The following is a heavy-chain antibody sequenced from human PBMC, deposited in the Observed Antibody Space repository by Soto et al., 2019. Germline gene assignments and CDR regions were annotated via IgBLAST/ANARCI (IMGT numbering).Heavy chain of an antibody. V-gene: IGHV1-18*01. Sequence: QVRLVQSGAEVKKPGASVKVSCKASGYTFTSYGISWVRQAPGQGLEWMGWISAYNGNTNYAQKLQGRVTMTTDTSTSTAYMELRSLRSDDTAVYYCARVSYAGGIAMVPRHWGQGTLVTVSS. D-gene: IGHD5-18*01. J-gene: IGHJ4*02. CDR3: ARVSYAGGIAMVPRH. CDR2: ISAYNGNT. CDR1: GYTFTSYG.